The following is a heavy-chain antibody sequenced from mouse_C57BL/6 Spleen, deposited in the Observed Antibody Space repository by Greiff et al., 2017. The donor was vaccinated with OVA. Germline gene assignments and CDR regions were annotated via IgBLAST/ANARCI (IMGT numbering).Heavy chain of an antibody. V-gene: IGHV1-26*01. D-gene: IGHD1-2*01. CDR2: INPNNGGT. CDR3: ARMGVLLRLYFDY. CDR1: GYTFTDYY. Sequence: EVQLQQSGPELVKPGASVKISCKASGYTFTDYYMNWVKPSHGKSLEWIGDINPNNGGTRYNQKFKGKATLTVDKSYSTAYMELRSLTSEDSAVYYCARMGVLLRLYFDYWGQGTTLTVSS. J-gene: IGHJ2*01.